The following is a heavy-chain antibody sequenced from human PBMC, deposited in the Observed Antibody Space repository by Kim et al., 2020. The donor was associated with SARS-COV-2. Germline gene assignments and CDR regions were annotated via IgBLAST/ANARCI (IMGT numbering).Heavy chain of an antibody. CDR2: IDPEDGET. CDR3: ATDGRIAVADLYYYYSGVDG. D-gene: IGHD6-19*01. CDR1: GYTLTELS. V-gene: IGHV1-24*01. Sequence: ASVKVSCKVSGYTLTELSMHWVRQAPGKGLEWLGGIDPEDGETNYAQKFQGRVTMTEDTSTDTAYMELSSLRSEDTAVYYCATDGRIAVADLYYYYSGVDGLRQGATVTVPS. J-gene: IGHJ6*02.